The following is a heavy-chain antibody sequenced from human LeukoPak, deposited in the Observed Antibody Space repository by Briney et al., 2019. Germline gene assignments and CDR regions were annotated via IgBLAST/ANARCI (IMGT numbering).Heavy chain of an antibody. CDR1: GFTFSSYG. J-gene: IGHJ5*02. CDR3: AKGEHIVVVPAAMS. CDR2: IRYDGSNK. Sequence: AGGSLRLSCAASGFTFSSYGMHWVRQAPGKGLEWVAFIRYDGSNKYYADSVKGRFTISRDNSKNTLYLHVNSLRAEDTAVYYCAKGEHIVVVPAAMSWGQGTLVTVSS. D-gene: IGHD2-2*01. V-gene: IGHV3-30*02.